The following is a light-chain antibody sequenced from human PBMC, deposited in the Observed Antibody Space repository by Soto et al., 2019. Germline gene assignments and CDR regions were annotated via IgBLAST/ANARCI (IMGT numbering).Light chain of an antibody. Sequence: EIVMTQSPATLSVSPGERVTLSCRASQSISRNLAWYQQKPGQAPRLLIYAASTRATGLPARFSGSGSGTEFTLTISSLQSEDFAVYSCQQRSNWPPTWTFGQGTKVEIK. V-gene: IGKV3-15*01. CDR2: AAS. CDR1: QSISRN. CDR3: QQRSNWPPTWT. J-gene: IGKJ1*01.